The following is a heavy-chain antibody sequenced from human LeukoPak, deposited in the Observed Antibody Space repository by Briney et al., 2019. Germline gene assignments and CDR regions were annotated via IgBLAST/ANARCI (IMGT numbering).Heavy chain of an antibody. J-gene: IGHJ4*02. Sequence: GESLKISCKSSGYSFTSYWISWVRQMPGKGLEWMGRIDPSDSYTNYSPSFQGHVTISADKSISTAYLQWSSLRASDTAMFYCARPSVDGSGSYPYWGQGTLVTVSS. V-gene: IGHV5-10-1*01. CDR3: ARPSVDGSGSYPY. D-gene: IGHD3-10*01. CDR1: GYSFTSYW. CDR2: IDPSDSYT.